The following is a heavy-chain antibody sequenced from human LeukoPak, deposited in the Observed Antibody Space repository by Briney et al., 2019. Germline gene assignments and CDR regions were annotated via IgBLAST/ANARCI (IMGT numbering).Heavy chain of an antibody. CDR3: ARDHDFWSGYYTVGY. J-gene: IGHJ4*02. D-gene: IGHD3-3*01. CDR1: GFTFSSYG. Sequence: GGSLRLSCAASGFTFSSYGMHWVRQAPGKGLEWVAVISYDGSNKYYADSVKGRFTISRDNSKNTLYLQMNSLRAEDTAVYYCARDHDFWSGYYTVGYWGQGTLVTVSS. V-gene: IGHV3-30*03. CDR2: ISYDGSNK.